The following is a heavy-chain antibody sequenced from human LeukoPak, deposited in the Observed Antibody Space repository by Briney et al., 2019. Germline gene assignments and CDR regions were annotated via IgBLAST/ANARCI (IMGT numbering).Heavy chain of an antibody. CDR3: AKDLIAA. D-gene: IGHD6-13*01. V-gene: IGHV3-30*18. J-gene: IGHJ5*02. CDR1: GFTFSSYG. Sequence: GRSLRLSCAASGFTFSSYGMHWVRQAPGKGLEWVAVISYDGSNKYYADSVKGRFTISRDNSKNTLYLQMNSLRAEDTAVYYCAKDLIAAWGQGTLVTVSS. CDR2: ISYDGSNK.